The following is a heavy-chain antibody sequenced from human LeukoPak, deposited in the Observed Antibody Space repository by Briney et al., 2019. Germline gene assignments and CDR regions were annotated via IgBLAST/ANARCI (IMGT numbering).Heavy chain of an antibody. Sequence: PSETLSLTCAVSGGSVSGYYWSWIRQPPGKGLEWIGYIYYSGSTNYNPSLKSRVTISVDTSKNQFSLKLSSVTAADTAVYYCARGPEVGAFDIWGQGTMVTVSS. D-gene: IGHD1-26*01. CDR1: GGSVSGYY. CDR3: ARGPEVGAFDI. CDR2: IYYSGST. J-gene: IGHJ3*02. V-gene: IGHV4-59*02.